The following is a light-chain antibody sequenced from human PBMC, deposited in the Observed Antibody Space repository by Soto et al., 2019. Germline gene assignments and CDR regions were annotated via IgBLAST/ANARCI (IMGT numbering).Light chain of an antibody. J-gene: IGLJ3*02. V-gene: IGLV2-14*01. CDR2: EVA. CDR3: SSHSSSNTLVV. Sequence: QSALTQPASVSGSPGQSITISCTGSSSDVGGYDYVSWYQHQPGKAPKLMIYEVASRPSGVSNRFSGSKSGNTASQTIAGLRAEDEGDYYCSSHSSSNTLVVFGGGTKLTVL. CDR1: SSDVGGYDY.